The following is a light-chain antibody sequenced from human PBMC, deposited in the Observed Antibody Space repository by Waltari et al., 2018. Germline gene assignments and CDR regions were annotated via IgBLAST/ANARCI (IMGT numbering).Light chain of an antibody. CDR1: QSVSRS. Sequence: SCRGRQSVSRSLAWYQQKPGQAPKLLIYGASTRATGIPDRFTGSGSGTDFSLTISSLEPEDFAIYFCQHYVRLPATFGQGTKVEIK. V-gene: IGKV3-20*01. J-gene: IGKJ1*01. CDR3: QHYVRLPAT. CDR2: GAS.